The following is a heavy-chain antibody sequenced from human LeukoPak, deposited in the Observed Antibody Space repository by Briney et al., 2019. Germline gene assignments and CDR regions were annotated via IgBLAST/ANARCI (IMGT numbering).Heavy chain of an antibody. D-gene: IGHD4-11*01. CDR2: IGAGGTFT. Sequence: PGGSLTLSCTASGFTSCGYAMNWVRQAPGKGLEWVSGIGAGGTFTYYADSVKGRFTISRDNSRNTLYLQMNSLRADDTAVYYCAKDLDYTTCGYYFEYWGQGTLVTVSS. J-gene: IGHJ4*02. CDR3: AKDLDYTTCGYYFEY. CDR1: GFTSCGYA. V-gene: IGHV3-23*01.